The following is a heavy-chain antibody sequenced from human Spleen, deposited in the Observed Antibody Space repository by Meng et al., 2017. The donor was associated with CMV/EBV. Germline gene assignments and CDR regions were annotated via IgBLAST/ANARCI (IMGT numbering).Heavy chain of an antibody. V-gene: IGHV4-34*01. CDR3: ARGCIVVVPAAIRVGWFDP. J-gene: IGHJ5*02. D-gene: IGHD2-2*02. CDR1: SFSGYY. CDR2: LNHSGST. Sequence: SFSGYYWCWIRQPPGHGLEWIGGLNHSGSTNSNPSLKSRVTISVDTSKNQFSLKLSSVTAADTAVYYCARGCIVVVPAAIRVGWFDPWGQGTLVTVSS.